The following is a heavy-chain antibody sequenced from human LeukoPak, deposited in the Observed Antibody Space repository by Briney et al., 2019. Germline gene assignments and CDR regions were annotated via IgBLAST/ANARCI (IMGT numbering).Heavy chain of an antibody. D-gene: IGHD3-10*01. J-gene: IGHJ6*02. CDR2: INSDGSST. Sequence: GGSLRLSCAASGFTFSSYWMHWVRQAPGKGLVWVSRINSDGSSTSYADSVKGRFTISRDNAKNTLYLQMNSLRAEDTAVYYCARVRGVRGALDVWGQGTTVTVSS. CDR3: ARVRGVRGALDV. CDR1: GFTFSSYW. V-gene: IGHV3-74*01.